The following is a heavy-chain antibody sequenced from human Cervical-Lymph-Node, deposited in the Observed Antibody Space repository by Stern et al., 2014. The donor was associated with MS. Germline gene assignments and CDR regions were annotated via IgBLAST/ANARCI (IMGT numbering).Heavy chain of an antibody. CDR1: GFTFSSNW. J-gene: IGHJ4*02. CDR2: IQQDGSDK. Sequence: EMQLVESGGGLVQPGGSLRLSCTASGFTFSSNWMCWVRQAPGKGLEWVANIQQDGSDKYYVDAVKGRFTISRDNAKNSLFLQMNSLTAEDTAVYYCARSRPGYYFDYWGQGTLVTVSS. V-gene: IGHV3-7*01. CDR3: ARSRPGYYFDY.